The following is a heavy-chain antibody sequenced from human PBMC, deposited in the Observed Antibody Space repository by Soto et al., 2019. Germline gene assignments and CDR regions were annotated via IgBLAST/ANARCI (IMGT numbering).Heavy chain of an antibody. CDR2: ISYDGSNK. CDR3: ARDRTGDPPGVVGYFDY. CDR1: GFTFSSYA. V-gene: IGHV3-30*04. Sequence: GGSLRLSCAASGFTFSSYAMHWVRQAPGKGLEWVAVISYDGSNKYYADSVKGRFTISRDNSKNTLYLQMNSLRAEDTAVYYCARDRTGDPPGVVGYFDYWGQGTLVTVSS. J-gene: IGHJ4*02. D-gene: IGHD2-2*01.